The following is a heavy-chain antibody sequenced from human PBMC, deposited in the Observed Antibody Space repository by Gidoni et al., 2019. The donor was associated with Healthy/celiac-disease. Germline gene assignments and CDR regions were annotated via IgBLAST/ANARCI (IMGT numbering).Heavy chain of an antibody. CDR2: IYWDDDK. Sequence: QITLKESGPTLVKPTQTLTLTCTFSGFSLSTSGVGVGWIRQPPGKALEWLALIYWDDDKRYSPSLKSRLTITKDTSKNQVVLTMTNMDPVDTATYYCARTDFGVDRNWYFDLWGRGTLVNVSS. J-gene: IGHJ2*01. CDR1: GFSLSTSGVG. D-gene: IGHD3-3*01. CDR3: ARTDFGVDRNWYFDL. V-gene: IGHV2-5*02.